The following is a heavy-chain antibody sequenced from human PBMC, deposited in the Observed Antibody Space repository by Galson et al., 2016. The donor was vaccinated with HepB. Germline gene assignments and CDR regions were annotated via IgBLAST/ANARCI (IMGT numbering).Heavy chain of an antibody. CDR1: GXXLRXXX. D-gene: IGHD4-17*01. Sequence: SLRLSCAASGXXLRXXXMYXXXQAPGKGLEWVSALGDGGDYTSYADSVKGRFTVSGDISENTLFLQMNSLTVEDTAIYYCAKLAVRGDYGGRDYWGQGTLVTVSS. CDR2: LGDGGDYT. V-gene: IGHV3-23*01. J-gene: IGHJ4*02. CDR3: AKLAVRGDYGGRDY.